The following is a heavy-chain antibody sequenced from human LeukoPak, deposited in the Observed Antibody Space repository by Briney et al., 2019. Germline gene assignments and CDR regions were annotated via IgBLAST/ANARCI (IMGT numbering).Heavy chain of an antibody. CDR3: ARVSSSWSGSFGY. J-gene: IGHJ4*02. Sequence: GASVKVSCKASGYTFTSYAMHWVRQAPGQRLEWMGWINAGNGNTKYSQKFQGRVTITRDTSASTAYMELSSLRSEDTAEYYCARVSSSWSGSFGYWGQGTLVTVFS. D-gene: IGHD6-13*01. CDR2: INAGNGNT. CDR1: GYTFTSYA. V-gene: IGHV1-3*01.